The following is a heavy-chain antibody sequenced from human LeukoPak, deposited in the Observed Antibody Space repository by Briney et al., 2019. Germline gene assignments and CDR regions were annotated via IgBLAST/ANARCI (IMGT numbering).Heavy chain of an antibody. CDR1: GFTFTSYW. CDR2: IKQDGSDK. D-gene: IGHD6-6*01. J-gene: IGHJ4*02. V-gene: IGHV3-7*05. CDR3: ARIGYSSSTFDY. Sequence: GGSLRLSCAASGFTFTSYWMSWVRQAPGKGLHWVANIKQDGSDKNYVDSVKGRFTISRDNAQNSLYLQVNSLSAEDTAVYYCARIGYSSSTFDYWGQGTLVTVSS.